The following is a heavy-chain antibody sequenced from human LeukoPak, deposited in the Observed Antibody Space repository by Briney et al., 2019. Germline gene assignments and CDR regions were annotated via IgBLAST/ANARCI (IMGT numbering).Heavy chain of an antibody. CDR2: IKQDGSEK. CDR1: GFTFSSYW. V-gene: IGHV3-7*01. D-gene: IGHD6-13*01. J-gene: IGHJ4*02. Sequence: GGSLRLSCAASGFTFSSYWMSWVRQAPGKGLEWVANIKQDGSEKYYVDSVKGRFTISRDNAKNSLFLQMNSLRAEDTAVYYCARDQVSIAGTGIDYWGQGTLVTVSS. CDR3: ARDQVSIAGTGIDY.